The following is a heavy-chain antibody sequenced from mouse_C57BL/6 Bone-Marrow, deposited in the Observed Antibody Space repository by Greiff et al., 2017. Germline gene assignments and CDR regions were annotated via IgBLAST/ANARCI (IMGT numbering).Heavy chain of an antibody. CDR2: IYPGDGDT. CDR1: GYAFSSSW. V-gene: IGHV1-82*01. CDR3: ARAPNYYYGSRYFDV. Sequence: QVQLQQSGPELVKPGASVKISCKASGYAFSSSWMNWVKQRPGTGLEWIGRIYPGDGDTNYNGKFKGKATLTADKSSSTAYMQRSSLTSEDSAVYCWARAPNYYYGSRYFDVWGTGTTVTVSS. D-gene: IGHD1-1*01. J-gene: IGHJ1*03.